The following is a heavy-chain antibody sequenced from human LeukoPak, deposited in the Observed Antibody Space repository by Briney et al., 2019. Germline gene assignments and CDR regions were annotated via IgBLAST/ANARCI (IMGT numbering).Heavy chain of an antibody. V-gene: IGHV3-23*01. CDR3: AKRLPVVGDRNRAFDY. D-gene: IGHD2-21*02. CDR2: ITSGGST. J-gene: IGHJ4*02. Sequence: GGSLRLSCAASGFTFSSYAMNWVRQAPGKGLEWVSVITSGGSTYYADSVKGRFTISRDNSKNTLYLQMNSLRAEDTAVYYCAKRLPVVGDRNRAFDYWGQGTLVTVSS. CDR1: GFTFSSYA.